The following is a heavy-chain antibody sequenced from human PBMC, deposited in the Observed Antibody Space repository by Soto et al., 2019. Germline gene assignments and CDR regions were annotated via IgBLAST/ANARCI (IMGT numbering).Heavy chain of an antibody. CDR1: GGSIICSSW. J-gene: IGHJ6*02. Sequence: SENLSLTCSASGGSIICSSWLIWFRQPPGKGLEWSGEIYHSGSTNYNPSLKSRVTISVDKSKNQFSLKLSSVTAADTAVYYCAREPSIVLRFLEWSMGGMDVWGQGTTVTVSS. V-gene: IGHV4-4*02. D-gene: IGHD3-3*01. CDR3: AREPSIVLRFLEWSMGGMDV. CDR2: IYHSGST.